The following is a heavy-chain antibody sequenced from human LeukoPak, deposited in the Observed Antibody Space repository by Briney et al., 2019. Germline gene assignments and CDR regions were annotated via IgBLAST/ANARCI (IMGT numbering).Heavy chain of an antibody. V-gene: IGHV4-59*01. Sequence: SETLSLTCSVSGASISSYYWSWIRQPPGKGLEWIGYIYYSGSTNYNPSLKSRVTISEDTSKNQFSPRLSSVIAADTAIYYCARFRERLIDYWGQGTLVTVSS. CDR3: ARFRERLIDY. CDR1: GASISSYY. J-gene: IGHJ4*02. CDR2: IYYSGST. D-gene: IGHD1-1*01.